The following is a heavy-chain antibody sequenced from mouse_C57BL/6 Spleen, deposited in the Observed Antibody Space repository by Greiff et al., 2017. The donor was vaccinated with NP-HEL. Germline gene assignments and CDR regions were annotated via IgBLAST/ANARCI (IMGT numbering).Heavy chain of an antibody. CDR2: IDPSDSYT. Sequence: QVQLQQSGAELVMPGASVKLSCKASGYTFTSYWMHWVKQRPGQGLEWIGEIDPSDSYTNYNQKFKGKSTLTVDKSSSTAYMQLSSLTSEDSAVYYCARSRNYYGSSYSWFAYWGQGTLVTVSA. CDR3: ARSRNYYGSSYSWFAY. D-gene: IGHD1-1*01. V-gene: IGHV1-69*01. J-gene: IGHJ3*01. CDR1: GYTFTSYW.